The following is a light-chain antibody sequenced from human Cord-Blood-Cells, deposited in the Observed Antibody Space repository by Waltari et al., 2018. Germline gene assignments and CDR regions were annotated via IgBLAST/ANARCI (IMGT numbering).Light chain of an antibody. CDR1: QSISSY. Sequence: DIQMTQSPSSLSASVGDRGTMTCRASQSISSYLNWYQQKPGKAPKLLISAASSLQSGVPLRFSGSGSGTDFTLTISSLQPEDFATYYWQQSYSTPYTFGQGTKLEIK. V-gene: IGKV1-39*01. J-gene: IGKJ2*01. CDR2: AAS. CDR3: QQSYSTPYT.